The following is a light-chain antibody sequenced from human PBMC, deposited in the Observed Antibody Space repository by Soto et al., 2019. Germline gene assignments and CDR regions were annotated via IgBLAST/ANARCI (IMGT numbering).Light chain of an antibody. CDR2: DAS. CDR3: QQRSKWPLT. J-gene: IGKJ4*01. Sequence: EIVLTQSPATLSLSPGERATLSCRASQSVSSYLAWYQQKPGQAPRLLIYDASNRATGIPARFSGSGSGTDFTLTISSLEPADFAVYYCQQRSKWPLTFGGGTKVEIK. CDR1: QSVSSY. V-gene: IGKV3-11*01.